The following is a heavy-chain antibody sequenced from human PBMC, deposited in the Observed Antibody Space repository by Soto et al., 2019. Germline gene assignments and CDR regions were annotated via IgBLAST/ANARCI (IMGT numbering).Heavy chain of an antibody. V-gene: IGHV1-46*03. CDR1: GYTFTSYY. J-gene: IGHJ6*03. D-gene: IGHD6-13*01. CDR3: AATYSRSSGYYYYYMDV. Sequence: ASVKVSCKASGYTFTSYYMHWVRQAPGQGLEWMGIISPSGGSTSYAQKFQGRVTMTRDTSTSTVYMELSSLRSEDTAVYYCAATYSRSSGYYYYYMDVSGKGTTVTVSS. CDR2: ISPSGGST.